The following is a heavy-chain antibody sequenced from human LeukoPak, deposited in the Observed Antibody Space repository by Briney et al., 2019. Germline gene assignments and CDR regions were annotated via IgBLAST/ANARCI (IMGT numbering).Heavy chain of an antibody. J-gene: IGHJ3*02. CDR3: ARDFWSGYTDAFDI. Sequence: PSETLSLTCTVSGYSISSGYYWGWIRQPPGKGLEWIGNIHQSGSTYYNPSVKSRVSISMDTSKNQFSLKLNSVTAADTAVYYCARDFWSGYTDAFDIWGQGTMVTVSS. D-gene: IGHD3-3*01. CDR1: GYSISSGYY. CDR2: IHQSGST. V-gene: IGHV4-38-2*02.